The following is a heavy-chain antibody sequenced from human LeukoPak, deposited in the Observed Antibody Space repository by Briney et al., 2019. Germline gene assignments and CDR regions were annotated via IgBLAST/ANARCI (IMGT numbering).Heavy chain of an antibody. CDR3: ARDDCTSISCYHNWFDP. Sequence: QPGGSLRLSCTASRFIFSSYWMSWVRQAPGKGLEWVANIKQDGSEKYYVDAVQGRFTISRDNAQNSLYLQMNSLSAEDTAVYYCARDDCTSISCYHNWFDPWGQGTLVTVSS. J-gene: IGHJ5*02. CDR1: RFIFSSYW. D-gene: IGHD2-2*01. V-gene: IGHV3-7*01. CDR2: IKQDGSEK.